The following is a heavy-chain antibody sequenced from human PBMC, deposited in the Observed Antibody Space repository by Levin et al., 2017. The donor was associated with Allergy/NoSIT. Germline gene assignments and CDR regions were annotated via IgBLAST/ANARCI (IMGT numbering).Heavy chain of an antibody. Sequence: GESLKISCAASGFTFSSYGMHWVRQAPGKGLEWVAVISYDGSNKYYADSVKGRFTISRDNSKNTLYLQMNSLRAEDTAVYYCAKLSADEYSSGMNLDYWGQGTLVTVSS. D-gene: IGHD6-19*01. J-gene: IGHJ4*02. CDR1: GFTFSSYG. V-gene: IGHV3-30*18. CDR2: ISYDGSNK. CDR3: AKLSADEYSSGMNLDY.